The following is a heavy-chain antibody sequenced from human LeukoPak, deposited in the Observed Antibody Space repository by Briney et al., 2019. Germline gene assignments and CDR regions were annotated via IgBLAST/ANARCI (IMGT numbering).Heavy chain of an antibody. Sequence: GGSLRLSCAASGFTVSSNYMSWVRQAPGKGLEWVSVIYSGGSTYYADSVKGRFTISRDNSKNTLYLQMNSLRAEDTAVYYCARGSNNWNVDTFDIWGQGTMVTVSS. CDR3: ARGSNNWNVDTFDI. J-gene: IGHJ3*02. CDR2: IYSGGST. CDR1: GFTVSSNY. D-gene: IGHD1-20*01. V-gene: IGHV3-53*01.